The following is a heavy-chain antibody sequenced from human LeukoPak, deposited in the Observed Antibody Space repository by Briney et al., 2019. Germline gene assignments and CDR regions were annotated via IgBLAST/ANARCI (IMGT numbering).Heavy chain of an antibody. CDR1: GFTFSSYA. CDR2: ISYDGSNK. V-gene: IGHV3-30-3*01. CDR3: ARDPSDYFDY. Sequence: PGGSLRLSCAASGFTFSSYAMHWVRQAPGKGLEWVAVISYDGSNKYYADSVKGRFTISRDNSKNTLYLQMNSLRAEDTAVYYCARDPSDYFDYWGQETLVTVSS. J-gene: IGHJ4*02. D-gene: IGHD6-19*01.